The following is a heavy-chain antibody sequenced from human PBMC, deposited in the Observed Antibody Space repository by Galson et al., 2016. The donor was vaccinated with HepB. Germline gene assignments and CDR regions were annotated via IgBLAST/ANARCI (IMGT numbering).Heavy chain of an antibody. CDR3: AREFDRSFHY. J-gene: IGHJ4*02. D-gene: IGHD3-22*01. CDR1: GFRLTNYW. CDR2: INHDGGER. Sequence: LRLSCAASGFRLTNYWMSWVRQAPGKGLEWAANINHDGGERYYVDSVRGRFTISRDDAKNSLSLQMNSLRVDDTAVYYCAREFDRSFHYWGQGVLVTVSS. V-gene: IGHV3-7*01.